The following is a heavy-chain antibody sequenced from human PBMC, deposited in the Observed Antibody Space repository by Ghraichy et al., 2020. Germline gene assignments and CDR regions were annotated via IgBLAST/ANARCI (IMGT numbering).Heavy chain of an antibody. CDR3: ARDPIVGATREYYYYGMDV. Sequence: ASVKVSCKASGYTFTSYGISWVRQAPGQGLEWMGWISAYNGNTNYAQKLQGRVTMTTDTSTSTAYMELRSLRSDDTAVYYCARDPIVGATREYYYYGMDVWGQGTTVTVSS. CDR1: GYTFTSYG. D-gene: IGHD1-26*01. V-gene: IGHV1-18*01. CDR2: ISAYNGNT. J-gene: IGHJ6*02.